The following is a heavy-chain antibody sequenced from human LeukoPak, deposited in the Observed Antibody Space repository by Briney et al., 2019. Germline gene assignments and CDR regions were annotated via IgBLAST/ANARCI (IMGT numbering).Heavy chain of an antibody. CDR2: ISGSGGST. Sequence: PGGSLRFSCAASGFTFSSYAMNWVRQAPGKGLEWVSGISGSGGSTYYADSVKGRFTISRDNSKNTLYLQMNSLRAEYTAVYYCAKDTRGRYFDWSFDYWGQGTLVTVSS. J-gene: IGHJ4*02. CDR1: GFTFSSYA. D-gene: IGHD3-9*01. CDR3: AKDTRGRYFDWSFDY. V-gene: IGHV3-23*01.